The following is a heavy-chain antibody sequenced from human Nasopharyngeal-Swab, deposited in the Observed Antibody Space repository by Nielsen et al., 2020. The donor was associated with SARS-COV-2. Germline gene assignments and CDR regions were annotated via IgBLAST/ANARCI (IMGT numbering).Heavy chain of an antibody. CDR3: TRRGSSSWSDNYFDY. J-gene: IGHJ4*02. CDR2: IRSKANSYAT. Sequence: GESLKISCAASGFTFSGSAMHWVRQASGKGLEWVGRIRSKANSYATAYAASVKGRFTISRDDSKNTAYLQMNSLKTEDTAVYYCTRRGSSSWSDNYFDYWGQGTLVTVSS. V-gene: IGHV3-73*01. CDR1: GFTFSGSA. D-gene: IGHD6-13*01.